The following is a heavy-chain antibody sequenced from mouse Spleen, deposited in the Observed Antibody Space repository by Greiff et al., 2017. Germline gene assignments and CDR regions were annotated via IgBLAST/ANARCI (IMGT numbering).Heavy chain of an antibody. J-gene: IGHJ2*01. D-gene: IGHD4-1*01. CDR1: GFTFSSYA. V-gene: IGHV5-9-1*01. Sequence: EVKVVESGGGLVKPGGSLKLSCAASGFTFSSYAMSWVRQTPEKRLEWVATISSGGSYTYYPDSVKGRFTISRDNAKNTLYLQMSSLRSEDTAMYYCARRDWDDYWGQGTTLTVSS. CDR2: ISSGGSYT. CDR3: ARRDWDDY.